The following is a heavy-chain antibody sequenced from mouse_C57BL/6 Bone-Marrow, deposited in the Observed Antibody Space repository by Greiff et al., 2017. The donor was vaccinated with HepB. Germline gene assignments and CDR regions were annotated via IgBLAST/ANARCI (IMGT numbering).Heavy chain of an antibody. CDR3: ARIYYYGSSYPWFAY. Sequence: VQLQQSGPELVKPGASVKMSCKASGYTFTDYNMHWVKQSHGKSLEWIGYINPNNGGTSYNQKFKGMATLTVNKSSSTAYMELRSLTSEDSAVYYCARIYYYGSSYPWFAYWGQGTLVTVSA. CDR2: INPNNGGT. D-gene: IGHD1-1*01. CDR1: GYTFTDYN. V-gene: IGHV1-22*01. J-gene: IGHJ3*01.